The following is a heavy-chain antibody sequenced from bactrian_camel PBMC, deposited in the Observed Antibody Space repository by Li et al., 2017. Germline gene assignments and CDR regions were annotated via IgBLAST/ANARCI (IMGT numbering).Heavy chain of an antibody. CDR1: GDTDSNYC. J-gene: IGHJ6*01. Sequence: DVQLVESGGGSVQAGGSLRLSCAASGDTDSNYCLGWFRQAPGKERVGVAFISHGGDKTHYDDSVKGRFTISLDPAKNTVYLQMNSLKPEDTAMYYCAAGIRMVACPLRVPGPFGLWGQETQVTVS. V-gene: IGHV3S40*01. CDR3: AAGIRMVACPLRVPGPFGL. CDR2: ISHGGDKT.